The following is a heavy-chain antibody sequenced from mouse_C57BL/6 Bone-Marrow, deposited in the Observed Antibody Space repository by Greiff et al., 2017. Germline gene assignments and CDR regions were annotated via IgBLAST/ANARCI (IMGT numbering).Heavy chain of an antibody. D-gene: IGHD2-2*01. Sequence: EVQVVESGEGLVKPGGSLKLSCAASGFTFSSYAMSWVRQTPEKRLEWVAYISSGGDYIYYADTVKGRFTISRDNARNTLYLQMSSLKSEDTAMYYCTRDGVEIGYDWFAYWGQGTLVTVSA. CDR2: ISSGGDYI. V-gene: IGHV5-9-1*02. CDR1: GFTFSSYA. CDR3: TRDGVEIGYDWFAY. J-gene: IGHJ3*01.